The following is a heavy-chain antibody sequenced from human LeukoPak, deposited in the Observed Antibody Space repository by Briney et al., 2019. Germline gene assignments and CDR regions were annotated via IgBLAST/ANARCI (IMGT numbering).Heavy chain of an antibody. CDR3: ARGRELRSNYYYYYYMDV. J-gene: IGHJ6*03. V-gene: IGHV1-69*05. CDR1: GGTFSSYA. CDR2: IIPIFGTA. D-gene: IGHD1-26*01. Sequence: WASVRVSCKASGGTFSSYAISWVRQAPGQGLEWMGGIIPIFGTANYAQKFQGRVTITTDESTGTAYMELSSLRSEDTAVYYCARGRELRSNYYYYYYMDVWGKGTTVTVSS.